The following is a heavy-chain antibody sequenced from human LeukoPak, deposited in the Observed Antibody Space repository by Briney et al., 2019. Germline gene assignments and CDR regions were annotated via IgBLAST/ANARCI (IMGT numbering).Heavy chain of an antibody. J-gene: IGHJ3*02. CDR2: ISGGGGNT. CDR3: GKNRYSGSLSPFDI. Sequence: GGSLRLSCAASGFTFNDYAMHWVRHAPGKGPEWVSAISGGGGNTYYADSVKGRFTISRGNSKNTLYLQMNSLRAEDTAVYYCGKNRYSGSLSPFDIWGQGTMVTVSS. D-gene: IGHD1-26*01. V-gene: IGHV3-23*01. CDR1: GFTFNDYA.